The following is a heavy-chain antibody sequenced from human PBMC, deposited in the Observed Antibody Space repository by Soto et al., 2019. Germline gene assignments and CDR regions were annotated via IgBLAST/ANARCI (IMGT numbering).Heavy chain of an antibody. J-gene: IGHJ4*02. CDR1: GGSFSGYY. CDR2: IDHSGST. Sequence: SETLSLTCAVYGGSFSGYYWSWIRQPPGKGLEWIGEIDHSGSTNYNPSLKSRVTISVDTSKNQFSLKLSSVTAADTAVYYCARGKVSSYWGQGTLVTVSS. CDR3: ARGKVSSY. V-gene: IGHV4-34*01. D-gene: IGHD1-20*01.